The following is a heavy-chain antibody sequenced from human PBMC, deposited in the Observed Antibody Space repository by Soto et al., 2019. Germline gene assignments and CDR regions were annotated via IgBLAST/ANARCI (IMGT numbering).Heavy chain of an antibody. V-gene: IGHV3-15*07. Sequence: PGGSLRLSCAASGVTFINAWINWVRQAPGKGLEWVGRIKSKTDGGTTDYAAPVKGRFTISRDDSKNTLYLQMNSLKTEDTAVYYCTTEITILSYYYGMDVWGQGTTVTVSS. CDR3: TTEITILSYYYGMDV. D-gene: IGHD3-3*01. CDR1: GVTFINAW. CDR2: IKSKTDGGTT. J-gene: IGHJ6*02.